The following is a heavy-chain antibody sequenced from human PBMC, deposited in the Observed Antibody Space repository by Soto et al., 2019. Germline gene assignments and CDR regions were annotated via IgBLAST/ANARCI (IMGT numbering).Heavy chain of an antibody. Sequence: QVQLVQSGAEVKKPGSSVKVSCKASGGTFSRYPISWVRQAPGQGLEWMGGIITISGTADYAPKFQGRVTITADESTSTGYMELRSLTSEDTAVYYCARERSVGYCSTTTCPRPFYYFGMGVWGQGTTVTVSS. CDR1: GGTFSRYP. V-gene: IGHV1-69*01. CDR2: IITISGTA. D-gene: IGHD2-2*01. J-gene: IGHJ6*02. CDR3: ARERSVGYCSTTTCPRPFYYFGMGV.